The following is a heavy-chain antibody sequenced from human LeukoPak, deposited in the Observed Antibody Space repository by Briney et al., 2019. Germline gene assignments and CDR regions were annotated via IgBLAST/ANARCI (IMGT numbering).Heavy chain of an antibody. D-gene: IGHD3-16*02. V-gene: IGHV4-4*07. J-gene: IGHJ4*02. CDR2: IYTSGST. Sequence: SETLSLTCTVSGGSISSYYWSWIRQPAGKGLEWIGRIYTSGSTNYNPSLKSRVTISVDTSKNQFSLKLSSVTAADTAVYYCAAEEWVYDYVWGSYRYQDYWGQGTLVTVSS. CDR3: AAEEWVYDYVWGSYRYQDY. CDR1: GGSISSYY.